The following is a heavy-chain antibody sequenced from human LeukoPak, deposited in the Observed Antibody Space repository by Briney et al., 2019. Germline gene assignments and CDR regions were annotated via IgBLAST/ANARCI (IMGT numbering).Heavy chain of an antibody. CDR3: ARDLGIAASGNYFDY. Sequence: ASVKVSCKASGYTFTGYYMHWVRQAPGQGLEWMGIVNPSGGSTSYAQKFQGRVTMTRDTSTSTVYMELSSLRSEDTAVYYCARDLGIAASGNYFDYWGQGTLVTVSS. CDR2: VNPSGGST. V-gene: IGHV1-46*01. CDR1: GYTFTGYY. D-gene: IGHD6-13*01. J-gene: IGHJ4*02.